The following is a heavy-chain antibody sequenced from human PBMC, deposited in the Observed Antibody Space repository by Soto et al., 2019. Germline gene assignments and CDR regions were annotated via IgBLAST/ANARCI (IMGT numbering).Heavy chain of an antibody. J-gene: IGHJ5*02. CDR1: GGSISSGGYC. Sequence: SETLSLTCTVSGGSISSGGYCWSWIRQHPGKGLEWIGYIYYSGSTYYNPSLKSRVTISVDTSKNQFSLKLSSVTAADTAVYYCARERDWFGPWGQGTLVTVSS. V-gene: IGHV4-31*03. CDR3: ARERDWFGP. CDR2: IYYSGST.